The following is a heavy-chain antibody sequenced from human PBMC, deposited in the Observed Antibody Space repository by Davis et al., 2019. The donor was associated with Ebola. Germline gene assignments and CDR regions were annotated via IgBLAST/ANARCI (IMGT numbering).Heavy chain of an antibody. CDR2: IDRDGFT. D-gene: IGHD6-13*01. V-gene: IGHV4-34*01. J-gene: IGHJ4*02. CDR3: AGHSSAVVFGY. Sequence: SQTLSLTCGVSGGSFTAYYWSWIRQPPGKELEWIGNIDRDGFTNYHPSPKSRVTISTNASKKPASLKLSSVPAADTAVYYGAGHSSAVVFGYWGQGTLVTVSS. CDR1: GGSFTAYY.